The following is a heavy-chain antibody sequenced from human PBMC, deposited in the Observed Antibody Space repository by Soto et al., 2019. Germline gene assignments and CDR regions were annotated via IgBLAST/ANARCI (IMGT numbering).Heavy chain of an antibody. CDR3: ARSARPLWFGDPRGFFDS. CDR2: IYYSGST. J-gene: IGHJ4*02. CDR1: RGSISSGGYY. D-gene: IGHD3-10*01. V-gene: IGHV4-31*03. Sequence: SETLSLTCTVSRGSISSGGYYWSWIRQHPGKGLEWIGYIYYSGSTYYKPSLKSRITISGDTSKNQFSLKLSSVTAADTAVYYCARSARPLWFGDPRGFFDSWGQGTLVTVS.